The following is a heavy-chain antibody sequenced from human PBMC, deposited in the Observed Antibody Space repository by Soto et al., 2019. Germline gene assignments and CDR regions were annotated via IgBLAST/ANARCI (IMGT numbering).Heavy chain of an antibody. J-gene: IGHJ5*02. D-gene: IGHD1-26*01. CDR1: GGSISSGGYY. Sequence: QVQLQESGPGLLKPSQTLSLTCTVSGGSISSGGYYWSWIRQHPGKGLEWIGYIYYSGSTYYNPSLKSRVTISVDTSKNQFSLKLNPVTAADTAVYYCARDRGRELANWFDPWGQGTLVTVSS. CDR2: IYYSGST. V-gene: IGHV4-31*03. CDR3: ARDRGRELANWFDP.